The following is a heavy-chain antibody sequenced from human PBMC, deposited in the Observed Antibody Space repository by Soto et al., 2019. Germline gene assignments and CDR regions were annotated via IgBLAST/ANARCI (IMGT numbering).Heavy chain of an antibody. CDR1: GGSISSGGYY. J-gene: IGHJ4*02. CDR2: IYYSGST. V-gene: IGHV4-31*03. Sequence: QVQLQESSPGLVKPLQTLCLTCTVSGGSISSGGYYWSWIRQHPGKGLEWIGYIYYSGSTYYNPSLKSRVTISVDTSKNQFSLKLSSVTAADTAVYYCARVLRFLEWSHYYFDYWGQGTLVTVSS. CDR3: ARVLRFLEWSHYYFDY. D-gene: IGHD3-3*01.